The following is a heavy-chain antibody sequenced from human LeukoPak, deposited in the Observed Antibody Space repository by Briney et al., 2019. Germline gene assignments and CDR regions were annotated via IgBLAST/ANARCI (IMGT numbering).Heavy chain of an antibody. CDR3: ATLPRTETDY. D-gene: IGHD1-14*01. V-gene: IGHV4-59*01. CDR1: GGSISSYY. Sequence: SETLSLTCTVSGGSISSYYWSWIRQPPGKGLEWIGYIYYSGSTNYNPSLKSRVTISVDTSKNQFSLKLSSVTAADTAVYYCATLPRTETDYWGQGTLVTVSS. CDR2: IYYSGST. J-gene: IGHJ4*02.